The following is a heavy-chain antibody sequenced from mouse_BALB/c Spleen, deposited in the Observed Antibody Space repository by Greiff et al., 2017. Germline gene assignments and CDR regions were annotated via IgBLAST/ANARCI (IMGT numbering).Heavy chain of an antibody. CDR3: AREENDGLDY. CDR2: ISDGGSYT. CDR1: GFTFSDYY. D-gene: IGHD2-12*01. Sequence: EVQLVESGGGLVKPGGSLKLSCAASGFTFSDYYMYWVRQTPEKRLEWVATISDGGSYTYYPDSVKGRFTISRDNAKNNLYLQMSSLKSEDTAMYYCAREENDGLDYWGQGTTLTVSS. V-gene: IGHV5-4*02. J-gene: IGHJ2*01.